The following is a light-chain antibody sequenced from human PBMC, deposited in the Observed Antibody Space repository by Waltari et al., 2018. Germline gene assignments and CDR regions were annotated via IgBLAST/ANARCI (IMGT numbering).Light chain of an antibody. CDR3: QQRSNWPLS. V-gene: IGKV3-11*01. J-gene: IGKJ4*01. CDR2: DAS. Sequence: EIVLTQSPATLSLSPGERATLSCRASQSISSYLAWYQQKPGQAPRRLIYDASNRATGRPARFSGSGSGTDFTLTISSLEAEDFAVYYCQQRSNWPLSFGGGTTVEIK. CDR1: QSISSY.